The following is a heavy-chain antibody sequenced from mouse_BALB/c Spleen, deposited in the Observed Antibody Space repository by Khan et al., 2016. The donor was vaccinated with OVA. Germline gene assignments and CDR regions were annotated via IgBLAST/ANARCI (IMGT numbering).Heavy chain of an antibody. CDR3: AGGRTY. CDR1: GYSITSDYA. Sequence: EVKLLESGPGLVKPSQSLSLTCTVTGYSITSDYAWNWIRQFPGNKLEWMSYISYSGSTSYTPSLKSRISITRDTSKNQFFLQLNSVTTEDTATYFCAGGRTYWGQGTLVTVSA. CDR2: ISYSGST. J-gene: IGHJ3*01. V-gene: IGHV3-2*02. D-gene: IGHD3-3*01.